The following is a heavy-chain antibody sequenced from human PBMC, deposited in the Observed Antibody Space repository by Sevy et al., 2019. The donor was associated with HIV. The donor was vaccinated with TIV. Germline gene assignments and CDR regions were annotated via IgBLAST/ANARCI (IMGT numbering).Heavy chain of an antibody. V-gene: IGHV3-30-3*01. CDR2: ISYDGSNK. CDR1: GFTFSSYS. D-gene: IGHD1-1*01. J-gene: IGHJ1*01. CDR3: ALERLSSDVAEYFQN. Sequence: GESLRLSCAASGFTFSSYSMHWVRQAPGKGLEWVATISYDGSNKYHADSVKGRFTVSRDNSKNSLYLQMNSLRAEDTAVYYCALERLSSDVAEYFQNWGQGTLVTVSS.